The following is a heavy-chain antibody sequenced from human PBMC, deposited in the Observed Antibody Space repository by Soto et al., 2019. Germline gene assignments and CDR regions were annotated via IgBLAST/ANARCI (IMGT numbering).Heavy chain of an antibody. D-gene: IGHD3-16*01. CDR3: VMVDNYVTPTPQDV. CDR2: ISPYTGNT. Sequence: QVQLVQSGDEVKKPGASVKVSCKASGYIFVNYGIAWVRQATGQGLEWMGWISPYTGNTHSATKIQGRLTMTTDTSTSTAYMDLGSLTSDDPAVYYCVMVDNYVTPTPQDVWGQGTTVTVSS. J-gene: IGHJ6*02. V-gene: IGHV1-18*01. CDR1: GYIFVNYG.